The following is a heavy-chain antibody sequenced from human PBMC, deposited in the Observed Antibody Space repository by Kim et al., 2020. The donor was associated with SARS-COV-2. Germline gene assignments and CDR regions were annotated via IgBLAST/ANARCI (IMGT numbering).Heavy chain of an antibody. Sequence: GGSLRLSCAASGSTFSSNEMNWVRQAPGKGLEWVSYITSSGNTLYYADSVKGRFTISRDNAKNSVYLQMNSLRAEDTAVYYCTSGPSFDYWGQGTLVTVSS. CDR2: ITSSGNTL. CDR1: GSTFSSNE. CDR3: TSGPSFDY. J-gene: IGHJ4*02. V-gene: IGHV3-48*03.